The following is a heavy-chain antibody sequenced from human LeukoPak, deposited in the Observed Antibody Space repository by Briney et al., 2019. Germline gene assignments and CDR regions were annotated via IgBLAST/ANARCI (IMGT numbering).Heavy chain of an antibody. Sequence: SETLSLTCTVSGGSISSYYWSWIRQPPGKGLEWIGYIHYSGSTNYNPSLESRVTISVDTSKNQFSLKLSSVTAADTAVYYCASYHCSSTSCRFDYWGQGTLVTVSS. J-gene: IGHJ4*02. V-gene: IGHV4-59*01. CDR2: IHYSGST. D-gene: IGHD2-2*01. CDR1: GGSISSYY. CDR3: ASYHCSSTSCRFDY.